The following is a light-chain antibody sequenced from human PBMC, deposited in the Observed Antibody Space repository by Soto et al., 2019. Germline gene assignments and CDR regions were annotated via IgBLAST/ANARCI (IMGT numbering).Light chain of an antibody. CDR1: SSDVGGYNY. V-gene: IGLV2-14*01. CDR3: SSYTTTSTLV. CDR2: EVS. Sequence: QPVLTQPASVSGSPGQSITISCTGTSSDVGGYNYVSWYQHRPGKVPKLMIYEVSNRPSGVSNRFSGSKSGNTASLTISGLQAEDEADYYCSSYTTTSTLVFGTGTKVTVL. J-gene: IGLJ1*01.